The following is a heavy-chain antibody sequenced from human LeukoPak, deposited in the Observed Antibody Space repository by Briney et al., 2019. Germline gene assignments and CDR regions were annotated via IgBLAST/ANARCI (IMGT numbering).Heavy chain of an antibody. CDR3: ARVRGRDCSGGSCNSPYYVDV. Sequence: GGSLRLSCTASGFTFTTYEFNWVRQAPGKGLEWVSYISSGATTIYHADPVKGRFTISRDNAKNSLYLQMKSLRVEDTAIYYCARVRGRDCSGGSCNSPYYVDVWGQGTMVTVSS. D-gene: IGHD2-15*01. CDR2: ISSGATTI. CDR1: GFTFTTYE. V-gene: IGHV3-48*03. J-gene: IGHJ6*02.